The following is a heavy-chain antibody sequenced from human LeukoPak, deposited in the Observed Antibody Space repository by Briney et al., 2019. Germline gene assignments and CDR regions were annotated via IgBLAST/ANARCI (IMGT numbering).Heavy chain of an antibody. V-gene: IGHV1-2*02. CDR3: ARYSSSWYYFDY. Sequence: ASVKGSCKASGYTFTGYYMHWVRQAPGQGLEWMGWINPNSGGTNYAQKFQGRVTMTRDTSISTAYMELSRLRSDDTAVYYCARYSSSWYYFDYWGQGTLVTVSS. J-gene: IGHJ4*02. CDR1: GYTFTGYY. D-gene: IGHD6-13*01. CDR2: INPNSGGT.